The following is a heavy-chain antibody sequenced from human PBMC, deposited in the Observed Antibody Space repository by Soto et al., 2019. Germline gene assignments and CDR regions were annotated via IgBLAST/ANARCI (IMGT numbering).Heavy chain of an antibody. Sequence: SETLSLTCTDSGGSISSYYWSWIRQPPGKGLEWIGYIYYSGSTNYNPSLKSRVTISVDTSKNQFSLKLSSVTAADTAVYYCARSLFNYVSGSSWFDPWGQGTPVTVSS. CDR3: ARSLFNYVSGSSWFDP. CDR1: GGSISSYY. V-gene: IGHV4-59*01. CDR2: IYYSGST. D-gene: IGHD3-10*01. J-gene: IGHJ5*02.